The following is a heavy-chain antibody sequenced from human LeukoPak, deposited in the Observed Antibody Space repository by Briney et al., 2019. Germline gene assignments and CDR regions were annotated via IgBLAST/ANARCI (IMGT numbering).Heavy chain of an antibody. CDR3: AKLHNLNSDY. CDR2: ISASGGST. J-gene: IGHJ4*02. V-gene: IGHV3-23*01. Sequence: GGSLRLSCAASGFTFSSSAMSWVRQVPGKGLEWVSGISASGGSTYYAGSVKGRLTISRDNSKNTLYLQMNSLRAEDTAVYYCAKLHNLNSDYWGQGTLVTVSS. CDR1: GFTFSSSA. D-gene: IGHD1-14*01.